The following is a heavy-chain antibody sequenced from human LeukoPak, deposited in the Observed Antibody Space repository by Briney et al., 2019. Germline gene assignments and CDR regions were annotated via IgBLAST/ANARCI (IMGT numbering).Heavy chain of an antibody. J-gene: IGHJ4*02. CDR2: IYNSGST. Sequence: WETLSLTCTVSGGSISIYYWSWIRQPPGKGLEWIGYIYNSGSTNYNPSLKSRVTISVDTSKNQFSLKLSSVTAADTAVYYCARGGISGAVAGTFYYWGQGTLVTVSS. CDR1: GGSISIYY. CDR3: ARGGISGAVAGTFYY. D-gene: IGHD6-19*01. V-gene: IGHV4-59*01.